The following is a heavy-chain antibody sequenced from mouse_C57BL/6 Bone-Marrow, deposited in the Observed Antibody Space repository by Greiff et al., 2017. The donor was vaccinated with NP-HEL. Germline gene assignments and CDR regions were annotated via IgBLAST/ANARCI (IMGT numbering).Heavy chain of an antibody. J-gene: IGHJ3*01. CDR2: IDPSSGGT. CDR3: ASFPYLVAY. CDR1: GYTFTSYW. Sequence: QVQLQQPGAELVKPGASVKLSCKASGYTFTSYWMHWVKQRPGRGLEWIGGIDPSSGGTKYNEKFTSKATLTVDNTSSTAYMQLSNLTAEDSAVYYCASFPYLVAYWGQGTPVTVAA. V-gene: IGHV1-72*01.